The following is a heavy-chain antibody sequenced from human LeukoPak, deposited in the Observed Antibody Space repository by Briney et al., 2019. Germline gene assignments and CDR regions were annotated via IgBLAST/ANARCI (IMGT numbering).Heavy chain of an antibody. CDR3: AREDTGIDY. J-gene: IGHJ4*02. Sequence: GGSLRLSCAASGFTFSSYSMNWVRQAPGKGLEWVSSISSSSSYIYYADSVEGRFTISRDNAKNSLYLQMNSLRAEDTAVYYCAREDTGIDYWGQGTLVTVSS. CDR1: GFTFSSYS. V-gene: IGHV3-21*01. CDR2: ISSSSSYI. D-gene: IGHD4-17*01.